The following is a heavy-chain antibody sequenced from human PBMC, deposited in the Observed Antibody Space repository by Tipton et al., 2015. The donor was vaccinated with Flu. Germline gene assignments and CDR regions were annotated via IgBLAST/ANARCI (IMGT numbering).Heavy chain of an antibody. Sequence: SGFPFSSSELNWVRQAPGKGLEWVSAISGSGGITYYADSVKGRFTISRDYSKNTLYLQMNSLRAEDTAIYYCAKVIPEKVAGLDSWGQGTLVTVSS. D-gene: IGHD6-19*01. J-gene: IGHJ4*02. CDR1: GFPFSSSE. V-gene: IGHV3-23*01. CDR2: ISGSGGIT. CDR3: AKVIPEKVAGLDS.